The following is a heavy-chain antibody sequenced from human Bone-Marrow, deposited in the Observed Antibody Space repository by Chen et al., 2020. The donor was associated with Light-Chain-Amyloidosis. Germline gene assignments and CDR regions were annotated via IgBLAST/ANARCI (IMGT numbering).Heavy chain of an antibody. Sequence: VQLEQSGPEVKKPGGSLKYSCKGLGYPFPNYWIGWVRQMPGKGLEWMGVIYPDDSDARYSPSFEGQVTISADKSITTAYLQWRSLKASDTAMYYCARRRDGYNFDYWGQGTLVTVSS. V-gene: IGHV5-51*01. J-gene: IGHJ4*02. CDR2: IYPDDSDA. CDR1: GYPFPNYW. CDR3: ARRRDGYNFDY. D-gene: IGHD5-12*01.